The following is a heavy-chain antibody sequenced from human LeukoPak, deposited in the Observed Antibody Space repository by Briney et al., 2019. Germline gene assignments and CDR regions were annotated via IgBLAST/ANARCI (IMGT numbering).Heavy chain of an antibody. CDR2: INHSGST. J-gene: IGHJ3*02. CDR1: GGSFSGYY. V-gene: IGHV4-34*01. CDR3: ARGRYVYCSSTSCYPRRGAFDI. Sequence: SETLSLTCAVYGGSFSGYYWSWIRQPPGKGLEWIGEINHSGSTNYNPSLKSRVTISVDTSKNQFSLKLSSVTAADTAVYYCARGRYVYCSSTSCYPRRGAFDIWGQGTMVTVSS. D-gene: IGHD2-2*01.